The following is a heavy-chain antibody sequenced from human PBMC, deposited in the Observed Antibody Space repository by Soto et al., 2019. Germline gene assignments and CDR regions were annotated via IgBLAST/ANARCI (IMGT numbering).Heavy chain of an antibody. CDR3: AREGGYLDY. CDR2: ISYDGSNK. CDR1: GFTFSSYA. V-gene: IGHV3-30-3*01. D-gene: IGHD3-16*01. Sequence: QVQLVESGGGVVQPGRSLRLSCAASGFTFSSYAMHWVRQAPGKGLEWVAVISYDGSNKYYADSVKGRFTITRDNSKNTLYLQMNSLRAEDTAVYYCAREGGYLDYWGQGTLVTVSS. J-gene: IGHJ4*02.